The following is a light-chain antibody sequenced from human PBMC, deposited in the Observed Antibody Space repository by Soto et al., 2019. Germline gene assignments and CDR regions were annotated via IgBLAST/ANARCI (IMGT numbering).Light chain of an antibody. Sequence: QSVLTQPPSLSGTPGQTVTISGIGSRSNIGSAIVHWYQQLPGTAPKHLIYMNNQRPSGVPDRFSGSKSGTSASLVITGLRPEDEADYYCVAWDDNLSSRVFGGGTKLTVL. V-gene: IGLV1-47*01. CDR3: VAWDDNLSSRV. CDR2: MNN. CDR1: RSNIGSAI. J-gene: IGLJ3*02.